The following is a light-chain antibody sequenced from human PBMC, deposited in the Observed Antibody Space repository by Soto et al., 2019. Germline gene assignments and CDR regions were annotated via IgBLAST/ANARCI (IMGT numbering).Light chain of an antibody. J-gene: IGKJ5*01. Sequence: EIVMTQSPATLSVSPGARATLSCRASQSIRTNLAWYQQKPGQAPRLLIYGASTRATAIPPRFSGSGSGTDFTLTISSLQAEDVAVYYCQQYYTAIAFGQGTRLEIK. CDR2: GAS. CDR3: QQYYTAIA. CDR1: QSIRTN. V-gene: IGKV3-15*01.